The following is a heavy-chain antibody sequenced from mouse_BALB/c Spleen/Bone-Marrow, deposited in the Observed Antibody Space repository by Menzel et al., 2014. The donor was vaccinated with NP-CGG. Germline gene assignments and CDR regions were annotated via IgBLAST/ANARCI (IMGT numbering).Heavy chain of an antibody. V-gene: IGHV1-9*01. CDR1: GYTFSSYW. D-gene: IGHD2-3*01. CDR2: ILPGSNST. Sequence: QVQLQQSGAELMKPGASVKISCKATGYTFSSYWIEWVKQRPGHGLEWIGEILPGSNSTNYKEKFKGKATSTANTSSNTAFMQLSSETSEESAGYYCGRRRFKGWDYWGQGTTLTVSS. CDR3: GRRRFKGWDY. J-gene: IGHJ2*01.